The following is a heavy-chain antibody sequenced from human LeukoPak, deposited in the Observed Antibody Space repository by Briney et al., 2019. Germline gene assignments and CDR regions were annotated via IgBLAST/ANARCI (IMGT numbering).Heavy chain of an antibody. CDR2: ISSSSTTI. V-gene: IGHV3-48*01. J-gene: IGHJ4*02. CDR1: GFTFSRHG. Sequence: PGGSLRLSCEASGFTFSRHGMNWVRQAPGKGPEWLSYISSSSTTIYYADSVKGRFTISRDNAKNSLYLQMNSLRAEDTAVYYCARSQLWFSPYYFDYWGQGTLVTVSS. CDR3: ARSQLWFSPYYFDY. D-gene: IGHD5-18*01.